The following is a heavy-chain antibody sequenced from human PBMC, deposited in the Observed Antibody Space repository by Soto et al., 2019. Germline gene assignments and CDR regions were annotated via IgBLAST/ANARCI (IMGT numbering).Heavy chain of an antibody. CDR3: ARDATLLTRDYYYGMDV. Sequence: ASVKVCCKASGYTFTGYYMHWVRQAPGQGLEWMGWINPNSGGTNYAQKFQGRVTMTRDTSISTAYMELSRLRSDDTAVYYCARDATLLTRDYYYGMDVWGQGTTVTV. CDR2: INPNSGGT. J-gene: IGHJ6*02. CDR1: GYTFTGYY. V-gene: IGHV1-2*02. D-gene: IGHD2-15*01.